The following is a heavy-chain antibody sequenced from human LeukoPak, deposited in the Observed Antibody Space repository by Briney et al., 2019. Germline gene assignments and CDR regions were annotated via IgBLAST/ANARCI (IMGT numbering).Heavy chain of an antibody. J-gene: IGHJ4*02. Sequence: PGGSLRLSCAASGFTFSNYELNWVRQAPGKGLEWLSYISSSGRNIYYADSVNGRFTISRDNAKSSLYLQMNSLRAEDTAVYYCARDLVQLWSKDYWGQGTLVTVSS. V-gene: IGHV3-48*03. CDR1: GFTFSNYE. CDR2: ISSSGRNI. D-gene: IGHD5-18*01. CDR3: ARDLVQLWSKDY.